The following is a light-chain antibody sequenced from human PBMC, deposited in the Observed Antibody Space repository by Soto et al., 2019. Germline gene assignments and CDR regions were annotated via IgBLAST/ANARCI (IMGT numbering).Light chain of an antibody. CDR3: CSYAGSYTWV. CDR2: DVS. V-gene: IGLV2-11*01. CDR1: SSDVGGYNY. J-gene: IGLJ3*02. Sequence: QSALTQPRSVSGSPGQSVTISCTGTSSDVGGYNYVSWYQQHPGKAPKLMIYDVSKRPSGVPDRFSGSKSGNTASLTISGLQAEDEDDYYCCSYAGSYTWVCGGGTKLTVL.